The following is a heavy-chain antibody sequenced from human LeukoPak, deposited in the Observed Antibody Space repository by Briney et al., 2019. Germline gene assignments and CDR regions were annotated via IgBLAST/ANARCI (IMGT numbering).Heavy chain of an antibody. CDR1: GGSFSGYY. Sequence: SETLSLTCAVYGGSFSGYYWGWIRQPPGKGLEWIGEINRGGDTNYNPFLKSRATISIDTSRNYFSLKLSSVTAADTAVYYCARGRGTGSYSHDWGQGTLVTVSS. CDR3: ARGRGTGSYSHD. J-gene: IGHJ4*03. V-gene: IGHV4-34*01. CDR2: INRGGDT. D-gene: IGHD3/OR15-3a*01.